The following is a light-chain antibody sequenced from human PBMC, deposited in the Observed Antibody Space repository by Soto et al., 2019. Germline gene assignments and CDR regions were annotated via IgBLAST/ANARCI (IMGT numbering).Light chain of an antibody. J-gene: IGLJ1*01. V-gene: IGLV2-14*01. CDR1: SSDIGGYNY. Sequence: QSVLTQPASVSGSPGQSITISCTGSSSDIGGYNYVSWYQQHPGRAPKLMIYGVTNRPSGVSHRFSGSKSGNTASLTISGLHAEDEADYYCTSYTSSSSLYVFGTGTKV. CDR2: GVT. CDR3: TSYTSSSSLYV.